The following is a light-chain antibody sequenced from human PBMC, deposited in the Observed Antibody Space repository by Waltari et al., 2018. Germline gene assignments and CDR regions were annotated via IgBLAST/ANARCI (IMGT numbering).Light chain of an antibody. Sequence: QSVLTQPPSVSGTPGQRVTISCSGSTSNIGAGHDVHWSQHLPGTAPKLLICGNNNRPSGVPDRFSGATSGTSASLAITGLQADDEADYFCQSFDNMLSGGVVFGGGTKLAVL. CDR1: TSNIGAGHD. V-gene: IGLV1-40*01. CDR2: GNN. CDR3: QSFDNMLSGGVV. J-gene: IGLJ2*01.